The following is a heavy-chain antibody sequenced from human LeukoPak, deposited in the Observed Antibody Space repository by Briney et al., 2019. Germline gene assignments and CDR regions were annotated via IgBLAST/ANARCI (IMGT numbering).Heavy chain of an antibody. CDR3: ARYTSSWFFDS. CDR1: GDSVSSTSAA. J-gene: IGHJ4*02. D-gene: IGHD6-13*01. Sequence: SQTHSLTCAISGDSVSSTSAAWNWIRLSPSRGLEWLGRTYYRSKWYSDYAVSVRGRITVNPDTSTNQFSLQLNSVTPEDTAVYYCARYTSSWFFDSWGLGTLVTVSS. CDR2: TYYRSKWYS. V-gene: IGHV6-1*01.